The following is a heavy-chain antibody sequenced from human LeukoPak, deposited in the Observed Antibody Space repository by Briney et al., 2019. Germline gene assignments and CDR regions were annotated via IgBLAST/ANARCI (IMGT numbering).Heavy chain of an antibody. CDR1: GGSFSGYY. V-gene: IGHV4-34*01. CDR2: INHSGST. CDR3: ARDVLLWFGESYGMDV. D-gene: IGHD3-10*01. Sequence: PSETLSLTCAVYGGSFSGYYWSWIRQPPGKGLEWIGEINHSGSTNYNPSLKSRVTISVDTSKNQFSLKLSSVTAADTAVYYCARDVLLWFGESYGMDVWGQGTTVTVSS. J-gene: IGHJ6*02.